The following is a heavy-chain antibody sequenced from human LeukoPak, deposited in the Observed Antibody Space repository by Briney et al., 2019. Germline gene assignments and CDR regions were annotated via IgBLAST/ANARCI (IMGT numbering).Heavy chain of an antibody. J-gene: IGHJ4*02. Sequence: GGSLRLSCSASGFTFSNAWMSWVRQAPGKGLEWVANIKQDGSEKYYVDSVKGRFTIARDNAKNSLYLQMNSLRAEDTAVYYCARESIGIAALRYWGQGTLVTVSS. D-gene: IGHD2-15*01. CDR1: GFTFSNAW. V-gene: IGHV3-7*01. CDR2: IKQDGSEK. CDR3: ARESIGIAALRY.